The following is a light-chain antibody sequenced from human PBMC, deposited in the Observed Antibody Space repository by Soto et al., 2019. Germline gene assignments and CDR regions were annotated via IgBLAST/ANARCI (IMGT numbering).Light chain of an antibody. Sequence: IQLTQSPSSLSASVGDRVTVTCRASQGIGTYLAWYQQKSGKAPTVLIYASSTLQTGVPSRFSGSGSGTDFTLTISSLQPEDVATYYCQKYNSAPFTFGQGTRLEIK. CDR1: QGIGTY. V-gene: IGKV1-27*01. CDR3: QKYNSAPFT. J-gene: IGKJ5*01. CDR2: ASS.